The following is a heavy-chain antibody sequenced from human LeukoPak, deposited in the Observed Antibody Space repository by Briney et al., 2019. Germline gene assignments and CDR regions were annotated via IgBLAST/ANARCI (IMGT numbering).Heavy chain of an antibody. J-gene: IGHJ4*02. CDR2: ISSSASTI. CDR1: GFTFSSYE. CDR3: ARRGYSDSSGYDY. Sequence: GGSLRLSCAASGFTFSSYEMNWVRQASGKGLEWVSYISSSASTIYYADSVMGRSTISRDNAKNSVYLQINSLRAEDTAIYYCARRGYSDSSGYDYWGQGTLVTVSS. V-gene: IGHV3-48*03. D-gene: IGHD3-22*01.